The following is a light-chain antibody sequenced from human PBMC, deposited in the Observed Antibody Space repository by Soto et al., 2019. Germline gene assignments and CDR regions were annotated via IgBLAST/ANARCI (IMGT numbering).Light chain of an antibody. V-gene: IGKV3-15*01. Sequence: EIVMTHSPATLSVSPLEIATLSCSASQSVSRYLAWYQQKPGQAPRLLIYGASTRATGIPARFSGSGSGTESTLTISSLQSEDFAVYYCQKYNNWPGKFGQGTKVDIK. CDR3: QKYNNWPGK. CDR1: QSVSRY. J-gene: IGKJ1*01. CDR2: GAS.